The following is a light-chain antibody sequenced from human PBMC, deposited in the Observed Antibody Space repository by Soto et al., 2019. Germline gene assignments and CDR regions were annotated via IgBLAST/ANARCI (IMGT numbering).Light chain of an antibody. Sequence: QSALTQPASVSGSAGQSITISCSGTMRDVGAYNLVSWYQQHPGTAPKLIIYAVRNRPSGISSRFSGSRSGNTASLTISGLQPEDEGEYDCSAYTARSTLVVGGGTKLTVL. V-gene: IGLV2-14*01. CDR3: SAYTARSTLV. J-gene: IGLJ3*02. CDR1: MRDVGAYNL. CDR2: AVR.